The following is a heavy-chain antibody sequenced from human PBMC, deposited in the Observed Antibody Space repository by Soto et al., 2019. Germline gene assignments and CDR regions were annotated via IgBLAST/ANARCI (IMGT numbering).Heavy chain of an antibody. V-gene: IGHV1-69*08. Sequence: SVKVSCKGSGGTFNSYTVTWVRQAPGQGLEWMGRIIPMFGRTRSPQNFQGRVTMTRDTSTSTVYMELRSLRSEDTAIYYCAREVERAAAGPFYYHAMDVWGQGTTVTVSS. D-gene: IGHD6-13*01. CDR1: GGTFNSYT. CDR2: IIPMFGRT. CDR3: AREVERAAAGPFYYHAMDV. J-gene: IGHJ6*02.